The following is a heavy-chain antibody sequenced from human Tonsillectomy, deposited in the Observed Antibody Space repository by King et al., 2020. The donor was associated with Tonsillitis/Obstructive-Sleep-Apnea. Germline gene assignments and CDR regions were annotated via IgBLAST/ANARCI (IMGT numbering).Heavy chain of an antibody. Sequence: QITLKESGPTLVKPTQTLTLTCTFSGFSLSTGGVGVDWIRQPPGKSLEWLALIYWDDDKHYSPSLKSRLTITKDTSKNQVVLTMTNMDPVDTATYYCARGSYDSDAFDMWGQGTMVTVSS. CDR3: ARGSYDSDAFDM. CDR1: GFSLSTGGVG. V-gene: IGHV2-5*02. CDR2: IYWDDDK. J-gene: IGHJ3*02. D-gene: IGHD3-10*01.